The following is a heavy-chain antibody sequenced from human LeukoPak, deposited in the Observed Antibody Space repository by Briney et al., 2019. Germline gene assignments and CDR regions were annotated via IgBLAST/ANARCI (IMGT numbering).Heavy chain of an antibody. V-gene: IGHV1-2*02. CDR1: GYTFTGYY. J-gene: IGHJ4*02. CDR2: INPNSGGT. CDR3: ALIPYCTTATCYYFDF. D-gene: IGHD2-2*01. Sequence: ASVKVSCKASGYTFTGYYMHWVRQAPGQGLEWMGWINPNSGGTNYAQKFQGRVTMTRDTSISTAYMELSRLRPDDTAVYYCALIPYCTTATCYYFDFWGQGTLVTVSS.